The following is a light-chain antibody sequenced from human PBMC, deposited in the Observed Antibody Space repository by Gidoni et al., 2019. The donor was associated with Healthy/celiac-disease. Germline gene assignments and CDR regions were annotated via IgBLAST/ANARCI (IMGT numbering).Light chain of an antibody. CDR1: TGAVTSGHY. CDR2: DTS. V-gene: IGLV7-46*01. Sequence: AVVTQAPSLTLSPGGTVTRTCGSSTGAVTSGHYPYWYQQKPGQAPRNLIYDTSTKHSWTPARFSGSRLGGKAALTLSGAQPEDEAEYYCLLSYSGAHVFGTGTKVTVL. CDR3: LLSYSGAHV. J-gene: IGLJ1*01.